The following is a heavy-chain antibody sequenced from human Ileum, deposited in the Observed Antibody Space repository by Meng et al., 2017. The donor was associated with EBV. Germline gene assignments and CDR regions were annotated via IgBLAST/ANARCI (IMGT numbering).Heavy chain of an antibody. Sequence: HAPLQESGPRLGKPSGTLSLPCAVSGASISSSNGWSWVRQPPGKGLEWIGEIYHSGSTNYNPSLKSRVTISVDKSKNQFSLKLSSVTAADTAVYFCAKNGEKYFEYWGQGTLVTVSS. V-gene: IGHV4-4*02. CDR1: GASISSSNG. CDR2: IYHSGST. CDR3: AKNGEKYFEY. J-gene: IGHJ4*02.